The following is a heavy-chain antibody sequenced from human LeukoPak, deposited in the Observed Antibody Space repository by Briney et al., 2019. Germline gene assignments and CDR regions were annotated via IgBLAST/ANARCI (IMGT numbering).Heavy chain of an antibody. Sequence: GGSLRLSCAASGFTFSSYAMHWVRQAPGKGLEWVAVISYDGSNKYYADSVKGRFTISRDNSKNTLYLQMNSLRAEDTAVYYCARAGLTIFGVVTEYYFDYWGQGTLVTVSS. J-gene: IGHJ4*02. V-gene: IGHV3-30*04. D-gene: IGHD3-3*01. CDR2: ISYDGSNK. CDR1: GFTFSSYA. CDR3: ARAGLTIFGVVTEYYFDY.